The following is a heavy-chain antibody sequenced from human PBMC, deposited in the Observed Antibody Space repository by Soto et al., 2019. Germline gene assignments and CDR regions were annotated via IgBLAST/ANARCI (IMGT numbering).Heavy chain of an antibody. Sequence: QVQLQESGPGLVKASETVSLTCTVSGGSISRYCWRWIRQPSGKGLEWIGRIYPSGSTNYSPSLKSRATMSVDTSKNQLSLKLSSVTAADTAVYYCARGEIGNGYGMDVWGQGTTVTVSS. D-gene: IGHD2-8*01. CDR2: IYPSGST. CDR3: ARGEIGNGYGMDV. V-gene: IGHV4-4*07. J-gene: IGHJ6*02. CDR1: GGSISRYC.